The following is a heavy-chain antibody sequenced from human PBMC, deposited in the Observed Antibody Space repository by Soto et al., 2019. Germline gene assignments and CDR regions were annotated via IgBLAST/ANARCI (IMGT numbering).Heavy chain of an antibody. CDR3: ARQRGGREGDY. V-gene: IGHV3-21*01. J-gene: IGHJ4*02. CDR2: ISSTSIYI. CDR1: GLTFSSYS. D-gene: IGHD1-26*01. Sequence: EVQLVESGGGLVKPGGSLRLSCAASGLTFSSYSMKWVRQAPGKGLEWVSSISSTSIYIFYADSVKGRFTISRDNAKNSLYLQMNSLRADDTAVYYCARQRGGREGDYWGQGTLVTVSS.